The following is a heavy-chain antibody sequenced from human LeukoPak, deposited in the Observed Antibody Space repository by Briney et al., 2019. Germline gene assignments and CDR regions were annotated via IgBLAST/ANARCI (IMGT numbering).Heavy chain of an antibody. CDR2: ISGSGVST. V-gene: IGHV3-23*01. CDR3: AKLPSGSHHDAFDI. CDR1: GFRFSSYA. Sequence: GGSLRLAFAASGFRFSSYAMSWVRQAPGKGLEWVSAISGSGVSTYYADSVKGRFTISRDNSKNTLYLQMNSLRAEDTAVYYCAKLPSGSHHDAFDIWGQGTMVTVSS. J-gene: IGHJ3*02. D-gene: IGHD1-26*01.